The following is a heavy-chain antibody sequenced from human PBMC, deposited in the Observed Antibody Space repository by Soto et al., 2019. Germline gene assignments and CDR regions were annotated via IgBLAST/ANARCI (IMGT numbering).Heavy chain of an antibody. D-gene: IGHD3-10*01. J-gene: IGHJ4*02. CDR1: GDTFTTYD. V-gene: IGHV1-8*01. CDR3: ARGRASGSYYLLDY. Sequence: ASVKVSCKASGDTFTTYDINWVRQATGHGLEWMGWINPNSGNIGYAQRFQGRVTMTRDTAIRTAYMEVSSLRSDDAAVYYCARGRASGSYYLLDYWGQGTLVTVSS. CDR2: INPNSGNI.